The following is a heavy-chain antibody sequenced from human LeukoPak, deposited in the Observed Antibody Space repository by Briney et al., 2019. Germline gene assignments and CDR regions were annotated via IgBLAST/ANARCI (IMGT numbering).Heavy chain of an antibody. D-gene: IGHD6-13*01. V-gene: IGHV3-7*01. J-gene: IGHJ4*02. Sequence: GGSLRLSCAASGFTFSSYWMSWVRQAPGKGLEWVAYIKQDGSEKHYVDSVKGRFTISRDNAKNSLYLQMNSLRAEDTAVYYCARDRLGTWYYFDSRGQGSLVTVSS. CDR3: ARDRLGTWYYFDS. CDR1: GFTFSSYW. CDR2: IKQDGSEK.